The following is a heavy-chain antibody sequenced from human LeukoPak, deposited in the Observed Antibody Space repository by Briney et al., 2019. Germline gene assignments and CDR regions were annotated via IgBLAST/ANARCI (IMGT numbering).Heavy chain of an antibody. V-gene: IGHV4-31*03. D-gene: IGHD2-15*01. CDR3: ARSDCSGGSCYSFYYYGMDV. CDR2: IYYSGST. Sequence: SETLSLTCTVSGGSISSGGYYWSWIRQHPGKGLEWIGYIYYSGSTYYNPSLKSRVTISVDMSKNQFSLKLSSVTAADTAVYYCARSDCSGGSCYSFYYYGMDVWGRGTTVTVSS. CDR1: GGSISSGGYY. J-gene: IGHJ6*02.